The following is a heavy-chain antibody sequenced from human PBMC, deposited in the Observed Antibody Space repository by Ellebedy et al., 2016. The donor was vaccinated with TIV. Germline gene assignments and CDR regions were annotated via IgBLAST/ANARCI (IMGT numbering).Heavy chain of an antibody. CDR2: INPNDDTK. CDR3: ARVSQYCSGGSCYSGPYGMDV. D-gene: IGHD2-15*01. Sequence: AASVKVSCKASGYSFSSYYMHWVRQAPGQGLEWMAIINPNDDTKYYVQNFQGRVTVTRDTSISTAYMELSRLRSDDTAVYYCARVSQYCSGGSCYSGPYGMDVWGQGTTVTVSS. J-gene: IGHJ6*02. CDR1: GYSFSSYY. V-gene: IGHV1-46*01.